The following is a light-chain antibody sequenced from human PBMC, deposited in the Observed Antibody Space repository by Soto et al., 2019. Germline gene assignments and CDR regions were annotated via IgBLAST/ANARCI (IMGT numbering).Light chain of an antibody. CDR1: QGISSF. CDR2: GAS. J-gene: IGKJ3*01. CDR3: QQLNSFPIP. V-gene: IGKV1-9*01. Sequence: IQLTQSPSSLSASVGDRVTITCRASQGISSFLAWYQQKPGKAPKLLIYGASTLQSGVPSRFSGSGSGTEFTRTIGSLQPEDFATYYCQQLNSFPIPFGPGTKVDIK.